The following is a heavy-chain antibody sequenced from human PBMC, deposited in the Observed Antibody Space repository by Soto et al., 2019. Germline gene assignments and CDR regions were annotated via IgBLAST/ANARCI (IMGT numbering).Heavy chain of an antibody. CDR2: ISGSGGST. Sequence: EVQLLESGGGLVQPGGSLRLSCAASGFTFSSYAMSWVRQAPGKGLAWVSAISGSGGSTYYADSVKGRFTISRDNSKNTLYRQMNSLRAEDTAVYYCAKGGLVVVAATDYWGQGTLVTVSS. D-gene: IGHD2-15*01. V-gene: IGHV3-23*01. J-gene: IGHJ4*02. CDR3: AKGGLVVVAATDY. CDR1: GFTFSSYA.